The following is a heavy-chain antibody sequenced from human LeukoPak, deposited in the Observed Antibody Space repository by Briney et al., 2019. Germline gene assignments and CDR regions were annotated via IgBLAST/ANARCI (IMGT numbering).Heavy chain of an antibody. Sequence: ASVKVSCKASGYTFTSYGISWVRQAPGQGLEWMGWISAYNGNTNYAQKLQGRVTMTTDTSTNTAYMELRSLRSDDTAVYYCARVGLYYDFWSGSTGDYWGQGTLVTVSS. CDR2: ISAYNGNT. V-gene: IGHV1-18*01. D-gene: IGHD3-3*01. CDR1: GYTFTSYG. CDR3: ARVGLYYDFWSGSTGDY. J-gene: IGHJ4*02.